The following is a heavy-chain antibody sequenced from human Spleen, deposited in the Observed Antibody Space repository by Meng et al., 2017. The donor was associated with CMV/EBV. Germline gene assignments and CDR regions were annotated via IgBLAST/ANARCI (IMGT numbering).Heavy chain of an antibody. D-gene: IGHD3-16*01. J-gene: IGHJ6*02. Sequence: GESLKISCAASGFTFSSHSMNWVRQAPGKGLEWVSSISSSSSYVYYADSVKGRFTISRDNAEYSLYLQMNSLRAEDTAVYYCAREGSPLGSYYGMDVWGQGTTVTVSS. CDR2: ISSSSSYV. CDR3: AREGSPLGSYYGMDV. CDR1: GFTFSSHS. V-gene: IGHV3-21*01.